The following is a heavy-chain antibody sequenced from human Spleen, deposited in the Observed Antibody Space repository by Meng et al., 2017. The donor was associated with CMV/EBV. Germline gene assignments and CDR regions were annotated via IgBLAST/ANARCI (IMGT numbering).Heavy chain of an antibody. CDR1: GFTFSPYP. D-gene: IGHD2-2*01. CDR3: ARAKLVVPAARSFDN. J-gene: IGHJ4*02. CDR2: ISDDGSNI. V-gene: IGHV3-30-3*01. Sequence: GGSLRLSCAASGFTFSPYPLHWVRQAPGKGLEWVAVISDDGSNIYYADSVKGRFTISRDNSKNRLYLQMKSLRAEDTAVYYCARAKLVVPAARSFDNWGQGTLVTVSS.